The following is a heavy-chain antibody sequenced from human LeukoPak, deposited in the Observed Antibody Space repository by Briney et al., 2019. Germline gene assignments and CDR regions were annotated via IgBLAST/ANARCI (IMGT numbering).Heavy chain of an antibody. CDR2: INPNSGGT. V-gene: IGHV1-2*02. CDR1: GYTFTGYY. CDR3: ARGYDYYDSSGYYGGFDY. J-gene: IGHJ4*02. D-gene: IGHD3-22*01. Sequence: ASAKVSCKASGYTFTGYYMHWVRQAPGQGLEWMGWINPNSGGTNYAQKFQGRVTMTRDTSISTAYMELSRLRSDDTAVYYCARGYDYYDSSGYYGGFDYWGQGTLVTVSS.